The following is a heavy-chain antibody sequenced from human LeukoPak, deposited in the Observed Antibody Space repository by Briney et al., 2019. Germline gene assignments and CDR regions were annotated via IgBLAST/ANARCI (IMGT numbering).Heavy chain of an antibody. D-gene: IGHD3-22*01. V-gene: IGHV1-2*02. CDR1: GYTFTGYY. CDR2: INPNSGGT. J-gene: IGHJ4*02. CDR3: AREQYYYDSSGLGSVDY. Sequence: ASVKVSCKASGYTFTGYYMHWVRQAPGQGLEWMGWINPNSGGTNHAQKFQGRVTMTRDTSISTAYMELSRLRSDDTAVYYCAREQYYYDSSGLGSVDYWGQGTLVTVSS.